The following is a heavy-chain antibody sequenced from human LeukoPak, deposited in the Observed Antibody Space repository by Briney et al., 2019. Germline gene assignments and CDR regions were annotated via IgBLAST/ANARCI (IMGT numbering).Heavy chain of an antibody. V-gene: IGHV3-20*04. Sequence: GGSLRLSCAASGFTFDDYGMSWARQAPGKGLEWVSGINWNGGSTGYADSVKGRFTISRDNAKNSLYLQMNSLRAEDTALYYCARAEGNYYDSSTGDYWGQGTLVTVSS. CDR3: ARAEGNYYDSSTGDY. CDR1: GFTFDDYG. D-gene: IGHD3-22*01. CDR2: INWNGGST. J-gene: IGHJ4*02.